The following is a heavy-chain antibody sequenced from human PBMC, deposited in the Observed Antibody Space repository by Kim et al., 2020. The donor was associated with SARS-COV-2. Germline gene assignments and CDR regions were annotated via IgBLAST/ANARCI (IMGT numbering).Heavy chain of an antibody. CDR1: GGSFSGYY. V-gene: IGHV4-34*01. CDR2: INHSGST. J-gene: IGHJ5*02. CDR3: AREARYVRQQLVRLRNWFDP. D-gene: IGHD6-13*01. Sequence: SETLSLTCAVYGGSFSGYYWSWIRQPPGKGLEWIGEINHSGSTNYNPSLKSRVTISVDTSKNQFSLKLSSVTAADTAVYYCAREARYVRQQLVRLRNWFDPWGQGTLVTVSS.